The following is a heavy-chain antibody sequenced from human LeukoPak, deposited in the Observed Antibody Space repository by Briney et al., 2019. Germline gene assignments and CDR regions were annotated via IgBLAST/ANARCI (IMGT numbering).Heavy chain of an antibody. D-gene: IGHD2-15*01. CDR3: ARQSIVVVVAAPTRGFDY. CDR2: VYYSGST. V-gene: IGHV4-39*07. J-gene: IGHJ4*02. Sequence: PSETLSLTCTVSGGSISSSSYYWGWIRQPPGKGLEWIGSVYYSGSTYYNPSLKSRVTISVDTSKNQFSLKLSSVTAADTAVYYCARQSIVVVVAAPTRGFDYWGQGTLVTVSS. CDR1: GGSISSSSYY.